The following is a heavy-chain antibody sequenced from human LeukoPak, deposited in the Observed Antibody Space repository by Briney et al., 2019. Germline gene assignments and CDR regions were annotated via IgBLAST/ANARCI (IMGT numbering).Heavy chain of an antibody. CDR1: GGTFSSYA. CDR3: AMGWYYYYYGMDV. V-gene: IGHV1-69*01. CDR2: IIPIFGTA. D-gene: IGHD6-19*01. J-gene: IGHJ6*02. Sequence: SVNVSCKASGGTFSSYAISWVRQAPGQGLEWMGGIIPIFGTANYAQKFQGRVTITADESTSTAYMELSSVRSEDTAVYYCAMGWYYYYYGMDVWGQGTTVTVSS.